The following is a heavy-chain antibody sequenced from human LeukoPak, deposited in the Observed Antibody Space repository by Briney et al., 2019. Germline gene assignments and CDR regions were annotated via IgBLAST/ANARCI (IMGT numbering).Heavy chain of an antibody. V-gene: IGHV4-59*01. D-gene: IGHD3-16*02. CDR2: IYYSGST. CDR3: ARGGYDYVWGSYRSSFDY. J-gene: IGHJ4*02. CDR1: GGSISSYY. Sequence: SETLSLTCTVSGGSISSYYWSWIRQPPGKGLEWIGYIYYSGSTNYNPSLKSRVTISVDTSKNQFSLKLSSVTAADTSVYYCARGGYDYVWGSYRSSFDYWGQGTLVTVSS.